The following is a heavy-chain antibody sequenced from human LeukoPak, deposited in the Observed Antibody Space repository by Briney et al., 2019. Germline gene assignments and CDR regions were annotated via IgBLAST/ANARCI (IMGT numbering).Heavy chain of an antibody. Sequence: KPSETLSLTCTVSGGSISSGGYYWSWIRQHPGKGLEWIGYIYYSGSTYYNPSLKSRVTISVDTSKNQFSLKLSSVTAADTAVYYCARPGDGPLCFDYWGQGTLVTVSS. CDR3: ARPGDGPLCFDY. D-gene: IGHD2-21*02. CDR2: IYYSGST. J-gene: IGHJ4*02. CDR1: GGSISSGGYY. V-gene: IGHV4-31*03.